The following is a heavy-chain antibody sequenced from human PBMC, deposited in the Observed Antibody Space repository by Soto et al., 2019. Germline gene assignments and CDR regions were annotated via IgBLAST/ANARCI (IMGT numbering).Heavy chain of an antibody. CDR2: IYYSGST. CDR1: GGSISSSSYY. V-gene: IGHV4-39*01. D-gene: IGHD3-9*01. J-gene: IGHJ6*02. CDR3: ARHDGGLRYFDWSSGGMDV. Sequence: SETLSLTCTVSGGSISSSSYYWGWIRQPPGKGLEWIGSIYYSGSTYYNPSLKSRVTISVDTSKNQFSLKLSSVTAADTAVYYCARHDGGLRYFDWSSGGMDVWGQGTTVTVSS.